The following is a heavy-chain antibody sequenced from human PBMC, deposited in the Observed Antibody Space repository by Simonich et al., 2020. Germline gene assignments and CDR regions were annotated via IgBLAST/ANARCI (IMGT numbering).Heavy chain of an antibody. CDR2: DSRSSSYI. V-gene: IGHV3-21*01. Sequence: EVQLVESGGGLVKPGGSLRLSCAASGFTFSSYSMNWVRQAPGKGLEGGSTDSRSSSYIYYADSVKGRFTISRDNAKNSLYLQMNSLRAEDTAVYYCAREQARGGAFDIWGQGTMVTVSS. J-gene: IGHJ3*02. CDR3: AREQARGGAFDI. CDR1: GFTFSSYS. D-gene: IGHD3-16*01.